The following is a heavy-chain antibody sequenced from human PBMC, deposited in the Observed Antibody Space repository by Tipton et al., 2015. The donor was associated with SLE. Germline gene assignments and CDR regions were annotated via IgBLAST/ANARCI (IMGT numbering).Heavy chain of an antibody. Sequence: QSGAEVKKPGASVKVSCKASGYTFTSYYMHWVRQAPGQGLEWMGIINPSGGSTSYAQNFQGRVTMTRDTSTSTVYMELRSLRSDYTAVYYCAIVVSTVYYFDYWGQGSLVTVSS. CDR2: INPSGGST. J-gene: IGHJ4*02. D-gene: IGHD5/OR15-5a*01. CDR1: GYTFTSYY. CDR3: AIVVSTVYYFDY. V-gene: IGHV1-46*01.